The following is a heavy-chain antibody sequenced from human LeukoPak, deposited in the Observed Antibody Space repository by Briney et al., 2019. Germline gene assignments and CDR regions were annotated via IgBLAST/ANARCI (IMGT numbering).Heavy chain of an antibody. D-gene: IGHD3-22*01. J-gene: IGHJ3*02. CDR3: AREYYYDSSGYYPPHAFDI. Sequence: SETLSLTCTVSGGSISTYYWTWIRQPPGKGLEWIGYIDYSGNTNYNPSLKSRVTISVDTSKKQFSLKLSSVTAADTAVYYCAREYYYDSSGYYPPHAFDIWGQGTMVTVSS. V-gene: IGHV4-59*01. CDR2: IDYSGNT. CDR1: GGSISTYY.